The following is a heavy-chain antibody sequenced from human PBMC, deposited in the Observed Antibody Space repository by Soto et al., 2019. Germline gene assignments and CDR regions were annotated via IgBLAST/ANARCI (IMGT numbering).Heavy chain of an antibody. CDR1: GFSLSTYHMG. J-gene: IGHJ4*02. CDR2: IYWDDDK. Sequence: QITLKESGPTLVRPAQTLTLTCDFSGFSLSTYHMGVAWIRQPPGKAPEWLALIYWDDDKRYSPSLKDRLAISKGTSSNQVALAITNMDPGDTATYFCAHAGDYDLLTFDHWGPATLVTVSS. CDR3: AHAGDYDLLTFDH. V-gene: IGHV2-5*02. D-gene: IGHD4-17*01.